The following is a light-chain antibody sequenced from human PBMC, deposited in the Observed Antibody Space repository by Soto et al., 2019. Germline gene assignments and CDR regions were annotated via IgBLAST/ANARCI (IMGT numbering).Light chain of an antibody. CDR3: LSYTTTNTRV. Sequence: QSALAQPASVSGPPGQSITISCSGSSSDVGGYDYVSWYQQHPGKAPKLIIYEVSNRPSGVSNRFSGSKSGNTASLTISGLQTEDEADYYCLSYTTTNTRVFGGGTKGTVL. J-gene: IGLJ3*02. CDR2: EVS. V-gene: IGLV2-14*01. CDR1: SSDVGGYDY.